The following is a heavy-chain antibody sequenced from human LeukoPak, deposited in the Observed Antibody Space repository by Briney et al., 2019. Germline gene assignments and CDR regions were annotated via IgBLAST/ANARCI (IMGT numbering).Heavy chain of an antibody. Sequence: SETLSLTCTVSGGSISSRTYYWAWIRQPPGQGLEWIGNIYYSGSTNYNPSLKSRVTISVDTSKNQFSLKLSSVTAADTAVYFCARGPYSYDSSGAFDIWGQGTMVTVSS. CDR1: GGSISSRTYY. CDR2: IYYSGST. CDR3: ARGPYSYDSSGAFDI. D-gene: IGHD3-22*01. J-gene: IGHJ3*02. V-gene: IGHV4-39*07.